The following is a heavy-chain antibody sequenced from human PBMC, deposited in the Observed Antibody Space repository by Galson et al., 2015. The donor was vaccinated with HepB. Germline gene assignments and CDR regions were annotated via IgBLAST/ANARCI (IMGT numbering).Heavy chain of an antibody. J-gene: IGHJ4*02. Sequence: TLSLTCTVSGGSINNYYWSWIRQPPGKGLEWIGNIYDSGSTNYNPSLKSRVTTSVDTSKNQFSLKLNSVTAADTAVYYCARLVVGSTLDADYWGQGTLVTVSS. CDR1: GGSINNYY. V-gene: IGHV4-59*01. D-gene: IGHD1-26*01. CDR3: ARLVVGSTLDADY. CDR2: IYDSGST.